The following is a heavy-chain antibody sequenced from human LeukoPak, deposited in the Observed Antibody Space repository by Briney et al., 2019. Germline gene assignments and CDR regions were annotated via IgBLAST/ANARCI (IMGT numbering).Heavy chain of an antibody. Sequence: GGSLRLSRAPSGFTFTIHGMHWVRQAPSKGLEWVAFIRYDGSNKYYADSAKGRFTISRDNSKNTLYLLMNRMRTEDTAVYYCAKDALWFGESHYYYGMGVWGQGTMVTVSS. J-gene: IGHJ6*02. CDR2: IRYDGSNK. D-gene: IGHD3-10*01. CDR1: GFTFTIHG. V-gene: IGHV3-30*02. CDR3: AKDALWFGESHYYYGMGV.